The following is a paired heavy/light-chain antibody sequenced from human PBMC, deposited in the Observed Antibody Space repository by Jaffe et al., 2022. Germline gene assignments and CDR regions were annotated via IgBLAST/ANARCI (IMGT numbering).Light chain of an antibody. CDR1: SSNIGSNT. CDR3: AAWDDSLNGRWV. J-gene: IGLJ3*02. CDR2: SNN. Sequence: QSVLTQPPSASGTPGQRVTISCSGSSSNIGSNTVNWYQQLPGTAPKLLIYSNNQRPSGVPDRFSGSKSGTSASLAISGLQSEDEADYYCAAWDDSLNGRWVFGGGTKLTVL. V-gene: IGLV1-44*01.
Heavy chain of an antibody. CDR2: IYPGDSDT. CDR3: ARQDVLAAAGGDYYYYMDV. Sequence: EVQLVQSGAEVKKPGESLKISCKGSGYSFTSYWIGWVRQMPGKGLEWMGIIYPGDSDTRYSPSFQGQVTISADKSISTAYLQWSSLKASDTAMYYCARQDVLAAAGGDYYYYMDVWGKGTTVTVSS. CDR1: GYSFTSYW. D-gene: IGHD6-13*01. J-gene: IGHJ6*03. V-gene: IGHV5-51*01.